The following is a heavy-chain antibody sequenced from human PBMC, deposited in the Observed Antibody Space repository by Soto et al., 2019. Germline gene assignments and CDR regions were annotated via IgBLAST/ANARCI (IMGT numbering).Heavy chain of an antibody. CDR2: ISASGDST. CDR1: GLTFNIYA. J-gene: IGHJ4*02. D-gene: IGHD1-26*01. V-gene: IGHV3-23*01. CDR3: AKVDRWELLPLDY. Sequence: EVQLLESGGGLVQPGGSLRLSCAASGLTFNIYAMSWVRQAPGKGLEWVSGISASGDSTYYADSVKGRFTISRDNSKNPLFLRMNTLRAEDTAIYFWAKVDRWELLPLDYWGQGTRVAVSS.